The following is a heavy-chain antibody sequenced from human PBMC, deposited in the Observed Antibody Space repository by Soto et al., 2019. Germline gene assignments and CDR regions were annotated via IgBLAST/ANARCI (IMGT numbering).Heavy chain of an antibody. D-gene: IGHD6-13*01. J-gene: IGHJ4*02. CDR1: GGTFNNYA. V-gene: IGHV1-69*01. Sequence: QLVLVQSGAEVKKPGSSVTFSCKASGGTFNNYAVTWVRQAPGQGLEWIGGIIPVIGSANYAQKFQGRVTISADESTSTAYMDLNSLRSEDTAVYYCASSYGTSWYGDYWGQGTLVTVSS. CDR2: IIPVIGSA. CDR3: ASSYGTSWYGDY.